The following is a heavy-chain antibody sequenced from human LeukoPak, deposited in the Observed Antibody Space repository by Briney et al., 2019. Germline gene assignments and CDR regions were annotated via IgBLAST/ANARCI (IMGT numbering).Heavy chain of an antibody. CDR1: GGSFSGYY. CDR3: ARHPAGFGENRRRFDP. Sequence: SETLSLTCAVYGGSFSGYYWSWIRQPPGKGLEWIGEINHSGSTNYNPSLKSRVTISVDTSKNQFSLKLSSVTAADTAVYYCARHPAGFGENRRRFDPWGQGTLVTVSS. D-gene: IGHD3-10*01. V-gene: IGHV4-34*01. J-gene: IGHJ5*02. CDR2: INHSGST.